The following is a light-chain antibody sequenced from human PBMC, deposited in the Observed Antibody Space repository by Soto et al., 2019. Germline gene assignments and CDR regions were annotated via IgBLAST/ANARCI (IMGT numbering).Light chain of an antibody. CDR1: QSVLYSSNNKNY. CDR2: WAS. J-gene: IGKJ1*01. CDR3: QQYYSTPRT. Sequence: DIVXTQSPDSLAVSLGERATINCKSSQSVLYSSNNKNYLAWYQQKPGQPPKLLIYWASTRESGVPDRFSGSGSGTDFTLTISSLQAEDVAVYYCQQYYSTPRTFGQGTKVEIK. V-gene: IGKV4-1*01.